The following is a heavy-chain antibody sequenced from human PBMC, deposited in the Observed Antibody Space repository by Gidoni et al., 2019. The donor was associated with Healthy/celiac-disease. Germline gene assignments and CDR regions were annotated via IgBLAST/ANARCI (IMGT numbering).Heavy chain of an antibody. V-gene: IGHV1-18*01. CDR3: ARVFAFGGVIVMSWADY. CDR1: GYTFTSYG. J-gene: IGHJ4*02. CDR2: ISAYNGNT. D-gene: IGHD3-16*02. Sequence: QVQLVQSGAEVKKPGASVKVSCTASGYTFTSYGISWVRQAPGQGLEWMGWISAYNGNTNYAQKLQGRVTMTTDTSTSTAYMELRSLRSDDTAVYYCARVFAFGGVIVMSWADYWGQGTLVTVSS.